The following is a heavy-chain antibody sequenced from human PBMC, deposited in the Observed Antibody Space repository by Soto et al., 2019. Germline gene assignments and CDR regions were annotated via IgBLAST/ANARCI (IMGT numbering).Heavy chain of an antibody. CDR2: MSGGGVGT. Sequence: VQLLESGGGLVQPGGSLRLSCAASGFTFSSYSMYWVRQAPGKGLEWVSAMSGGGVGTYYAGSVKGRFTISRDNSKNPLYLQMNSLRAEDTAVYYCAKDYYGSGNYFSYYGMDVWGQGTTVTVSS. V-gene: IGHV3-23*01. D-gene: IGHD3-10*01. CDR3: AKDYYGSGNYFSYYGMDV. CDR1: GFTFSSYS. J-gene: IGHJ6*02.